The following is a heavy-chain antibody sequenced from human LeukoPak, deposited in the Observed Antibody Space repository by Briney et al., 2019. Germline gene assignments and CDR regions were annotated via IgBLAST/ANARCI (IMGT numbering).Heavy chain of an antibody. D-gene: IGHD6-19*01. CDR1: GFTFSNYA. J-gene: IGHJ4*02. CDR2: ISSSGGST. CDR3: AKAAYSSGWSYFDY. Sequence: PGGSLRLSCAASGFTFSNYAMSWVRQAPGKGLEWVSVISSSGGSTYYAESVKDRFTISRDKSKSTLYLHMDSLRAEDTAIYHCAKAAYSSGWSYFDYWGQGTLVTVSP. V-gene: IGHV3-23*01.